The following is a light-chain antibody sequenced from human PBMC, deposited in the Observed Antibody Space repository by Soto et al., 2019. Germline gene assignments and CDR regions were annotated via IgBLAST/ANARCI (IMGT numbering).Light chain of an antibody. J-gene: IGKJ5*01. CDR2: DAS. CDR3: QQRNNWPPSIT. V-gene: IGKV3-11*01. Sequence: EVVLTQSPGTLSLSPGERASLSCRASQSIASHLAWYQQKPGQAPRLLIHDASSRATGIPARFSGSGSGTDFTLTISSLEPEDFAVYYCQQRNNWPPSITFGPGTRLEI. CDR1: QSIASH.